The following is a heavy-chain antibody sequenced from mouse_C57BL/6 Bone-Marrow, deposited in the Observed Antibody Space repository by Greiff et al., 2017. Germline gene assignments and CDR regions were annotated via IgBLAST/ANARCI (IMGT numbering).Heavy chain of an antibody. Sequence: QVQLQQSGAELVKPGASVKMSCKASGYTFTSYWITWVKQRPGQGLEWIGDIYPGSGSTNYNEKFKSKATLTVDTSSSTAYMQLSSLTSEDSAVYYCAGYYGSSRIDYWGQGTTLTVSS. D-gene: IGHD1-1*01. J-gene: IGHJ2*01. CDR1: GYTFTSYW. V-gene: IGHV1-55*01. CDR3: AGYYGSSRIDY. CDR2: IYPGSGST.